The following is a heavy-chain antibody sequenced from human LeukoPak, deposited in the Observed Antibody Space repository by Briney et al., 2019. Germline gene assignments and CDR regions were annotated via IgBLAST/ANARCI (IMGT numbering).Heavy chain of an antibody. Sequence: PGGSLRLSCAASGFTFGSYAMSWVRQAPGKGLEWVSAIGATDGITYYADSVKGRFTISRDNSKNTLYMQMNSLRAEDTAVYYCVKADSSGWYYYFDYWGQGILVTVSS. CDR2: IGATDGIT. CDR1: GFTFGSYA. D-gene: IGHD6-19*01. J-gene: IGHJ4*02. CDR3: VKADSSGWYYYFDY. V-gene: IGHV3-23*01.